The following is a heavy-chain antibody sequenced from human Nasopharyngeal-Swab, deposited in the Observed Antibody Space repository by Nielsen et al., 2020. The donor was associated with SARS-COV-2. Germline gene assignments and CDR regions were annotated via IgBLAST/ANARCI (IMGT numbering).Heavy chain of an antibody. CDR3: AHSEQLGYYYYYGMDV. Sequence: SGPTLVKPTQTLTLTCTFSGFSLSTSGVGVGWIRQPPGKALEWLALIYWDDDKRYSPSLKSRLTITKDTSKNQVVLTMTNVDPVDTATYYCAHSEQLGYYYYYGMDVWGQGTTVTVSS. CDR1: GFSLSTSGVG. D-gene: IGHD6-13*01. V-gene: IGHV2-5*02. J-gene: IGHJ6*02. CDR2: IYWDDDK.